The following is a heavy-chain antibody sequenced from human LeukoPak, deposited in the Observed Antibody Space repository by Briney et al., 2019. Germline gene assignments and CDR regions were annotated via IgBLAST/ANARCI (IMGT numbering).Heavy chain of an antibody. CDR2: IYYSGST. V-gene: IGHV4-59*01. CDR3: ARVRGSTYYDILTGPTTPYYYYGMDV. Sequence: PSETLSLTCTVSSGSISSYYWSWIRQPPGKGLEWIGYIYYSGSTNYNPSLKSRVTISVDTSKNQFSLKLSSVTAADTAVYYCARVRGSTYYDILTGPTTPYYYYGMDVWGQGTTVTVSS. CDR1: SGSISSYY. J-gene: IGHJ6*02. D-gene: IGHD3-9*01.